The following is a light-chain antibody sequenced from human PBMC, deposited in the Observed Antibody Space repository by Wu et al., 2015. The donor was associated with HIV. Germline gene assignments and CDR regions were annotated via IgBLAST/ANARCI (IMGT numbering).Light chain of an antibody. Sequence: ELVLMQSPGTLSLSPGERATLSCRASQTISSNYLVWYQQRPAQVPRLLIYGASTRATGIPARFSGSGRGSGTEFTLTISSLQSEDFAVYYCQQYHDWPRTFGQGTKVEI. CDR3: QQYHDWPRT. CDR1: QTISSN. CDR2: GAS. J-gene: IGKJ1*01. V-gene: IGKV3-15*01.